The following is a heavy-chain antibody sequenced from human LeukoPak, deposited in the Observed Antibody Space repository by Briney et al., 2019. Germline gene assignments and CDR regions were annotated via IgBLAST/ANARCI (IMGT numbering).Heavy chain of an antibody. CDR1: GYTFTSYY. J-gene: IGHJ5*02. V-gene: IGHV1-2*02. Sequence: ASVKVSCKASGYTFTSYYMHWVRQAPGQGLEWMGWINPNSGGTNYAQKFQGRVTMTRDTSISTAYMELSRLRSDDTAVYYCARDRGLMVSTNWFDPWGQGTLVTVSS. CDR3: ARDRGLMVSTNWFDP. D-gene: IGHD2-8*01. CDR2: INPNSGGT.